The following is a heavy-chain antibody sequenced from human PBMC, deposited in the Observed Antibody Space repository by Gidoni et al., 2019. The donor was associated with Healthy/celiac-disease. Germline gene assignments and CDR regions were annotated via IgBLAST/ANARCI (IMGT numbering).Heavy chain of an antibody. J-gene: IGHJ1*01. D-gene: IGHD2-2*01. CDR3: ARDGYCSSTSCLLLSPEYFQH. Sequence: SISSSSSYIYYADSVKGRFTISRDNAKNSLYLQMNSLRAEDTAVYYCARDGYCSSTSCLLLSPEYFQHWGQGTLVTVSS. V-gene: IGHV3-21*01. CDR2: ISSSSSYI.